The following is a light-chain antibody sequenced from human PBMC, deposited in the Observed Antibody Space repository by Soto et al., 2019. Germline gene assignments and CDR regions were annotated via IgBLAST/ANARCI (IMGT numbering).Light chain of an antibody. J-gene: IGKJ1*01. CDR2: GAS. CDR1: QRVSNSF. Sequence: EIVLTQSPGTLSLAPGERATLSCRASQRVSNSFLAWYQQKPGQAPSLLIYGASTRATGIPARFSGSGSGTDFTLTISRLEPEDFAVYYCQHYGSASWTRGQGPKV. CDR3: QHYGSASWT. V-gene: IGKV3-20*01.